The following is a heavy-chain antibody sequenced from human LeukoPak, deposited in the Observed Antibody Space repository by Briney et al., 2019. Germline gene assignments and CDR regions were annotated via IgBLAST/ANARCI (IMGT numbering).Heavy chain of an antibody. V-gene: IGHV3-30*02. CDR1: GFTFSSYG. Sequence: GGSLRLSCAASGFTFSSYGMHWVRQAPGKGLEWVAFIRYDGSNKYYADSVKGRFTISRDNSKNTLHLQMNSLRAEDTAVYYCATDKPYYDILTGHQRPYYMDVWGKGTMVTVSS. CDR3: ATDKPYYDILTGHQRPYYMDV. CDR2: IRYDGSNK. D-gene: IGHD3-9*01. J-gene: IGHJ6*03.